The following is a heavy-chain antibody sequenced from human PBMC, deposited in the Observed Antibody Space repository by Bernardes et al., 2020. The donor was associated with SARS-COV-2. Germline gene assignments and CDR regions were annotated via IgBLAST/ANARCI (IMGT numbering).Heavy chain of an antibody. CDR3: ARDVAGREDF. CDR1: GFTSISYDDYA. D-gene: IGHD1-26*01. CDR2: ISGSGAAT. V-gene: IGHV3-23*01. J-gene: IGHJ4*02. Sequence: GGSLRLSCAASGFTSISYDDYAMAWVRQAPGKGLEWVSGISGSGAATYYADSVKGRFTVSRDNSKNTLFLQMSSLRAEDTAVYYCARDVAGREDFWGQGTLVTVSS.